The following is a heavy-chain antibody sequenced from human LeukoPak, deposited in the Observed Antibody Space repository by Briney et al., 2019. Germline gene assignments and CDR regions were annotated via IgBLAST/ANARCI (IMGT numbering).Heavy chain of an antibody. CDR3: ARQGSTSASEGYFDY. CDR2: IYPGDSDT. D-gene: IGHD2-2*01. Sequence: GESLQISCKGSGYSFTSYWIGWVRQMPGKGLEWMGIIYPGDSDTRYSPSFQGQVTISADKSISTAYLQWSSLKASDTAMYYCARQGSTSASEGYFDYWGQGTLVTVSS. CDR1: GYSFTSYW. J-gene: IGHJ4*02. V-gene: IGHV5-51*01.